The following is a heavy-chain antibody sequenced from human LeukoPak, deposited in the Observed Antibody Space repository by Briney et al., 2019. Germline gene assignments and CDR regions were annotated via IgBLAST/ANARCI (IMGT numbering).Heavy chain of an antibody. J-gene: IGHJ6*03. Sequence: GGSLRLSCAASGFTFSSYAMHWVRQAPGKGLEWVAVISYDGSNKYYADSVKGRFTISRDNSKNTLYLQMNSLRAEDTAVYYCARDGHCSSTSCHDNYYYYMDVWGKGTTVTVSS. D-gene: IGHD2-2*01. CDR2: ISYDGSNK. V-gene: IGHV3-30-3*01. CDR3: ARDGHCSSTSCHDNYYYYMDV. CDR1: GFTFSSYA.